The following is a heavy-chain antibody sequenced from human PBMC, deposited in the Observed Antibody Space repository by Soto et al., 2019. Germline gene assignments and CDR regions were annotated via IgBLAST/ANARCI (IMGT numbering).Heavy chain of an antibody. D-gene: IGHD3-16*01. V-gene: IGHV4-30-4*01. Sequence: PSETLSLTCTVSGGSISSGDYYWSWIRQPPGKGLEWIGYIYYSGSTYYNPSLKSRVTMSVDTSKNQFSLKLSSVTAADTAVYYCAREPALGDYYYGMDVWGQGTTVTVSS. CDR2: IYYSGST. CDR3: AREPALGDYYYGMDV. J-gene: IGHJ6*02. CDR1: GGSISSGDYY.